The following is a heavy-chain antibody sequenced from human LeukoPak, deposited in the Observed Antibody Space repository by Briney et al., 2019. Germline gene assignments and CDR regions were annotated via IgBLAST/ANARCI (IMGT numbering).Heavy chain of an antibody. CDR2: ISYDGSNK. J-gene: IGHJ5*02. CDR1: GFTFSSYA. Sequence: LPGRSLRLSCAASGFTFSSYAMHWVCQAPGKGLEWVAVISYDGSNKYYADSVKGRFTISRDNSKNTLYLQMNSLRAEDTAVYYCARDSGYCSSTRCYSWFDPWGQGTLVTVSS. D-gene: IGHD2-2*02. V-gene: IGHV3-30*01. CDR3: ARDSGYCSSTRCYSWFDP.